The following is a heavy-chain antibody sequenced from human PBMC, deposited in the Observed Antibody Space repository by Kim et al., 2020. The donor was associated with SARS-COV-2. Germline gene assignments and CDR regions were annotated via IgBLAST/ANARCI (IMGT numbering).Heavy chain of an antibody. D-gene: IGHD1-26*01. CDR2: IKSKTDGETT. Sequence: GGSLRLSCAASGSIFSYAWMSWVRQAPGKGLEWLGRIKSKTDGETTDYAAPVKGRFTISRDDSKNTLHLQMNSLKIEDTAVYYCTPDLRWELPPSFACWGQGTLVTVSS. V-gene: IGHV3-15*01. CDR3: TPDLRWELPPSFAC. J-gene: IGHJ4*02. CDR1: GSIFSYAW.